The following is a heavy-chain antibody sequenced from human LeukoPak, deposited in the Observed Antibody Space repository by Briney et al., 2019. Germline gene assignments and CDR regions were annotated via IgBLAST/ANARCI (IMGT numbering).Heavy chain of an antibody. V-gene: IGHV3-11*04. J-gene: IGHJ4*02. CDR1: GFTFSDYY. Sequence: GGSLRRSCAASGFTFSDYYMSWIRQAPGKGLEWVSYISSSGSTIYYADSVKGRFTISRDNAKNSLYLQMNSLRAEDTAVYYCARASGGYSSSFGTFDYWGQGTLVTVSS. D-gene: IGHD6-6*01. CDR3: ARASGGYSSSFGTFDY. CDR2: ISSSGSTI.